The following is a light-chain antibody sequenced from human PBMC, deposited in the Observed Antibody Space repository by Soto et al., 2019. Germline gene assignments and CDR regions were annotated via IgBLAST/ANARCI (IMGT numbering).Light chain of an antibody. CDR3: TSLAGSNTLV. V-gene: IGLV2-8*01. CDR2: EVT. Sequence: QSALTQPPSASGSPGQSVTISCTGTSSDVGAYDYVSWYQQHPGKAPKVMIYEVTKRPSGVPDRFAGSKSGNTASLTVSGLQAEGEADYYCTSLAGSNTLVIGGGTKLTVL. CDR1: SSDVGAYDY. J-gene: IGLJ2*01.